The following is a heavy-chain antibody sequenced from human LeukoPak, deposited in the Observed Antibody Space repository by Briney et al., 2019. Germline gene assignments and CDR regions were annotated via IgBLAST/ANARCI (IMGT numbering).Heavy chain of an antibody. CDR1: GYTFTSYD. CDR2: MNPNSGNT. V-gene: IGHV1-8*01. Sequence: GASVKVSCKASGYTFTSYDINWVRQATGQGLEWMGWMNPNSGNTGYAQKFQGRVTMTRNTSISTAYMELSSLRSEDTAVYYCARGRNYDFWSGYYVLTYFDYWGQGTLVTVSS. D-gene: IGHD3-3*01. J-gene: IGHJ4*02. CDR3: ARGRNYDFWSGYYVLTYFDY.